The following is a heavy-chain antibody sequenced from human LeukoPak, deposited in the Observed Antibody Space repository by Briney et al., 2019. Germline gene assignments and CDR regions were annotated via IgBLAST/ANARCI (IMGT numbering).Heavy chain of an antibody. V-gene: IGHV4-39*01. CDR2: IYYSGST. CDR1: GGPVSSSSYY. D-gene: IGHD6-19*01. CDR3: AGSSSSGWYEDDY. J-gene: IGHJ4*02. Sequence: SETLSLTCTVSGGPVSSSSYYWGWIRQPPGKGLEWIGSIYYSGSTYYNPSLKSRVTISVDTSKNQFSLKLSSVTAADTAVYYCAGSSSSGWYEDDYWGQGTLVTVSS.